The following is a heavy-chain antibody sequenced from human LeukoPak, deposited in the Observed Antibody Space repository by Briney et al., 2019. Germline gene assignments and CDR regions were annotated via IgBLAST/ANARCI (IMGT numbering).Heavy chain of an antibody. CDR2: ISSSSSTI. J-gene: IGHJ4*02. CDR3: ARGRVYCSGTSCYEDY. D-gene: IGHD2-2*01. Sequence: GGALRLSCAASGFTFSSYSMNWVRQAPGKGLEWVSYISSSSSTIYYADSVKGRFTISRDNAKNSLYLQMNSLRDEDTAVYYCARGRVYCSGTSCYEDYWGQGTLVTVSS. V-gene: IGHV3-48*02. CDR1: GFTFSSYS.